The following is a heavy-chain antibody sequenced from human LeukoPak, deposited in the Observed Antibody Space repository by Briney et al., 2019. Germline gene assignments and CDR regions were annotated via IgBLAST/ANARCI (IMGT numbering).Heavy chain of an antibody. V-gene: IGHV3-23*01. D-gene: IGHD2/OR15-2a*01. CDR1: GFSFSSYG. CDR3: AKDLSPGHY. J-gene: IGHJ4*02. CDR2: ISGXXXXX. Sequence: PGGSLRLSCAVSGFSFSSYGMSWVRQAPGKGLEWVSAISGXXXXXXXXXXXXGRFXXXXXNXXXXLYLQMNSLRAGDTAVYFCAKDLSPGHYWGQGTLVTVSS.